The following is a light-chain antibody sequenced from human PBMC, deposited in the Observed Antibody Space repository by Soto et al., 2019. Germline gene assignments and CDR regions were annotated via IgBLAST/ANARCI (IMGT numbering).Light chain of an antibody. J-gene: IGLJ2*01. CDR1: SGDVGSYNP. CDR2: EDS. CDR3: CSYAGSTTVV. Sequence: QSALTQPASVSGSPGQSMTISCSGASGDVGSYNPVSWYQQHPGKAPKLTIYEDSKRPSGVSNRFSGSKSGNTASLTISGLQAEDEADYYCCSYAGSTTVVFGGGTKLTVL. V-gene: IGLV2-23*01.